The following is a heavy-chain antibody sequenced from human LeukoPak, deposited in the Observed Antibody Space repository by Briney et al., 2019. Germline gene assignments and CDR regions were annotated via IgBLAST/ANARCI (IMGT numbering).Heavy chain of an antibody. CDR3: ARDHPGDYHDSSGPTYYFDY. D-gene: IGHD3-22*01. Sequence: PGGSLRLSCAASGFTFSSYGIHWVRQAPGKGLEWVAVIWYDGSNKYYADSVKGRFTISRDNSKNTLYLQMNSLRAEDTAVYYCARDHPGDYHDSSGPTYYFDYWGQGTLVTVSS. V-gene: IGHV3-33*01. CDR1: GFTFSSYG. CDR2: IWYDGSNK. J-gene: IGHJ4*02.